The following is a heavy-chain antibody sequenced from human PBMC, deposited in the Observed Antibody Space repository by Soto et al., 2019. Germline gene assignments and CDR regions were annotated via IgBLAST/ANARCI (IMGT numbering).Heavy chain of an antibody. CDR2: ISAYNGNT. CDR1: GYTFTSYG. Sequence: ASVKVSCKASGYTFTSYGISWVRQAPGQGLEWMGWISAYNGNTNYAQKLQGRVTMTTDTSTSTAYMELRSLRSDDTAVYYCARGDDFWSGYSQTYYYGMDVWGQGTTVTVSS. CDR3: ARGDDFWSGYSQTYYYGMDV. V-gene: IGHV1-18*04. J-gene: IGHJ6*02. D-gene: IGHD3-3*01.